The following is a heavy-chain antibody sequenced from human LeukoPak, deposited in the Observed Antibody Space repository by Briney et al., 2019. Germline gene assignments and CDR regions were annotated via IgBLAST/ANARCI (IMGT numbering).Heavy chain of an antibody. CDR3: ARVGDGGPYYQFDF. CDR1: GASISTYY. CDR2: IYHTGSI. V-gene: IGHV4-59*01. Sequence: SETLSLTCTVSGASISTYYWSWIRQPPGKGLEWIGYIYHTGSINYNPSLKSRVTMSVDTSKNQFSLKVSSVTAADTAVYYCARVGDGGPYYQFDFWGQGTLATVSS. J-gene: IGHJ4*02. D-gene: IGHD3-22*01.